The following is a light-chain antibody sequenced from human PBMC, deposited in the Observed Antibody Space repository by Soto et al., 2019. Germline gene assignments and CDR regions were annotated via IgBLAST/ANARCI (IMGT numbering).Light chain of an antibody. Sequence: QSALTHPASVSGSPGQSITIPCTGTSRDIGGYNYVSWYQQHPGKAPKLMIYEVSNRPSGVSNRFSGSKSGNTASLTISGLQAEDEADYYCNSYTDSSTLVVFGTGTKVTVL. CDR3: NSYTDSSTLVV. CDR2: EVS. V-gene: IGLV2-14*01. CDR1: SRDIGGYNY. J-gene: IGLJ1*01.